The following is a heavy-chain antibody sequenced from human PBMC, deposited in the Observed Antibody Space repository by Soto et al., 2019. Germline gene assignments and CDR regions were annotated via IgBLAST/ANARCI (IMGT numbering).Heavy chain of an antibody. CDR2: SYYSGST. J-gene: IGHJ4*02. CDR3: ARGVTLVPIVIHTPYFDY. V-gene: IGHV4-31*03. Sequence: QVQLQESGPGLVKPSQTLSLTCTVSGGSISSGGYYWSWIRQHPGKGLEWIGYSYYSGSTYYNPSLTGRNTVSEDTHKNTFSPKLGSVPAEDTAVYYCARGVTLVPIVIHTPYFDYCGQGALFTVSS. CDR1: GGSISSGGYY. D-gene: IGHD3-10*01.